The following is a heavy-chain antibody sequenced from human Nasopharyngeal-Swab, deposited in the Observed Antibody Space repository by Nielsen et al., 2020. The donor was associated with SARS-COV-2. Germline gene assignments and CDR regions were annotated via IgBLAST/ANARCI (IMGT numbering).Heavy chain of an antibody. J-gene: IGHJ4*02. CDR2: ISAYNGNT. Sequence: VSLKVSCKASGYTFTSYGISWVRHAPGQGLEWMGWISAYNGNTNYAQKLQGRVTMTTDTSTSTAYMELRSLRSDDTAVYYCARGRNYYDSSGGGNYWGQGTLVTVSS. V-gene: IGHV1-18*01. CDR1: GYTFTSYG. CDR3: ARGRNYYDSSGGGNY. D-gene: IGHD3-22*01.